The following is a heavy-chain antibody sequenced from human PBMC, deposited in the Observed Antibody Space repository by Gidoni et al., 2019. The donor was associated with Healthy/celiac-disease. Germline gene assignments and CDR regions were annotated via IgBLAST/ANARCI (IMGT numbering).Heavy chain of an antibody. D-gene: IGHD6-19*01. J-gene: IGHJ4*02. CDR1: GFTFSDYY. CDR2: ISSRGGTK. Sequence: QVQLVASGGGWVKPGGSLRPSCAAPGFTFSDYYMSWIPQVPGKGLGGVSYISSRGGTKYYADSVKGRFTISRDNAKNSLYLQMNSLRAEDTAVYYCAGWGRVAATGGYWGQGTLVTVSS. CDR3: AGWGRVAATGGY. V-gene: IGHV3-11*01.